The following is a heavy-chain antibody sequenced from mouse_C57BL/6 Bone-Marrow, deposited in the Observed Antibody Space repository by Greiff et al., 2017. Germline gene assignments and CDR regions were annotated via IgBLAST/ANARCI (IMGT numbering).Heavy chain of an antibody. CDR2: IDPENGDT. CDR3: TTFMVRGWFAF. CDR1: GFTFTDYY. J-gene: IGHJ3*01. D-gene: IGHD2-2*01. V-gene: IGHV14-4*01. Sequence: EVQLQQSGAELVRPGASVKLSCTASGFTFTDYYMHWVKQRPEQGLEWIGWIDPENGDTEYDSKVQGKATLTADTSSNTAYLQLSSLTSEDSAVYYCTTFMVRGWFAFWDQGNLVTVSA.